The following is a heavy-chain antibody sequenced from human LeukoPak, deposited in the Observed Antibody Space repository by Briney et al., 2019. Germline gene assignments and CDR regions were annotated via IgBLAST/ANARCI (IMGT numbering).Heavy chain of an antibody. Sequence: TSETLSLTCAVSGGSFSGHYWSWIRQSPGEGLEWIGEIDHSGNTNYNPSLKGRLTISVDTSKSQFSLRLSSVTAADTAVYYCARGWYSSSWFDYWGQGTLVTVSS. CDR2: IDHSGNT. D-gene: IGHD6-13*01. V-gene: IGHV4-34*01. CDR3: ARGWYSSSWFDY. CDR1: GGSFSGHY. J-gene: IGHJ4*02.